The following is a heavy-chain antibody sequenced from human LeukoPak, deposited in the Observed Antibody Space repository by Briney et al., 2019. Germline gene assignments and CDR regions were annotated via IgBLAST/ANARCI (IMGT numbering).Heavy chain of an antibody. CDR2: INPDGSAT. J-gene: IGHJ4*02. D-gene: IGHD1-26*01. CDR1: GFTFSSYW. CDR3: ARDQVGATPIDY. Sequence: PGGSLRLSCGASGFTFSSYWMHWVRQAPGKGLVWVSHINPDGSATRYADSVKGRFTISRDNAKNTLYLQMNSLRAEDTAVYYCARDQVGATPIDYWGQGTLVTVSS. V-gene: IGHV3-74*01.